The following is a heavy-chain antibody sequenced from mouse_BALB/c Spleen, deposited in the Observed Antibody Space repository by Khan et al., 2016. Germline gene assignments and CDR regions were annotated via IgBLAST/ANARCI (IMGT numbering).Heavy chain of an antibody. D-gene: IGHD2-14*01. CDR3: ARRGTTMDY. CDR1: GYTFSSYW. J-gene: IGHJ4*01. CDR2: ILPGSGSS. V-gene: IGHV1-9*01. Sequence: QVQLQQSGAELMKPGASVKISCKTTGYTFSSYWIEWVKQRPGHGLEWIGEILPGSGSSNYNEKFKDKATFTADTSSNTAYMQLISLISEDSAVYYCARRGTTMDYWGQGTSVTVSS.